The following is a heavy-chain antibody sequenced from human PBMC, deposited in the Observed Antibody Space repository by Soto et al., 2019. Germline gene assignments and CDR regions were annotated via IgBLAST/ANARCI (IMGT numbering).Heavy chain of an antibody. Sequence: SETLSLTCTVSGGSISSGGYYWSWIRQHPGKGLEWIGYIYYSGSTYYNPSLKSRVTISVDTSKNQFSLKLSSVTAADTAVYYCARVGPLSWASSGSYPPYYYYYYMDVWGKGTTVTVSS. V-gene: IGHV4-31*03. CDR3: ARVGPLSWASSGSYPPYYYYYYMDV. J-gene: IGHJ6*03. CDR2: IYYSGST. D-gene: IGHD3-10*01. CDR1: GGSISSGGYY.